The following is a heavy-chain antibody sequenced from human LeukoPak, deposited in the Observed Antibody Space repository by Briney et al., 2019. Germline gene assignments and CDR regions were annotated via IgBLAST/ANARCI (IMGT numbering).Heavy chain of an antibody. V-gene: IGHV4-31*03. Sequence: SQTLSLTCTVSGGSISSGGYSWSWIRQHPGKGLEWIGYIYYSGSTYYNPSLKSRVTISVDTSKNQFSLKLSSVTAADTAVYYCARDRDYGDYERAGDYFDYWGQGTLVTVSS. CDR1: GGSISSGGYS. CDR2: IYYSGST. D-gene: IGHD4-17*01. J-gene: IGHJ4*02. CDR3: ARDRDYGDYERAGDYFDY.